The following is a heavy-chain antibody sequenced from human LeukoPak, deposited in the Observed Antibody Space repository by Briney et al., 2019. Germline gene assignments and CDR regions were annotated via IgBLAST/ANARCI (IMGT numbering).Heavy chain of an antibody. CDR2: IYYSGST. Sequence: TLSLTCTVSGGSISSSGYYWSWIRQHPGKGLEWIGYIYYSGSTYYNPSLKSRDTISVDTSKNQFSLKLSSVTAADTAVYYCARTLVTAPYYFDYWGQGTLVTVSS. D-gene: IGHD2-21*02. CDR3: ARTLVTAPYYFDY. V-gene: IGHV4-31*03. J-gene: IGHJ4*02. CDR1: GGSISSSGYY.